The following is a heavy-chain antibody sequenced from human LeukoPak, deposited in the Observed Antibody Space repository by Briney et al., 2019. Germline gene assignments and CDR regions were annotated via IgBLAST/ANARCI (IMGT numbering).Heavy chain of an antibody. Sequence: SETLSLTCTVSGGSINNGDYYWSWIRQPPGKGLEWIGYIYYSGSTYYIPSLKRRVTISVDTSKNQFSLKLTSVTAADTAVYYCARNYCFSMDVWGKGTTVTVSS. CDR2: IYYSGST. CDR3: ARNYCFSMDV. V-gene: IGHV4-30-4*08. J-gene: IGHJ6*03. CDR1: GGSINNGDYY.